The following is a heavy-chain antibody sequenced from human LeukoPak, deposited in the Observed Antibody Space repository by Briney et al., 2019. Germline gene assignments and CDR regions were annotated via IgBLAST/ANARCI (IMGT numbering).Heavy chain of an antibody. CDR3: ARGLRGVDTAMVPLGAFDI. CDR1: GYTFTSYA. Sequence: ASVKVSCKASGYTFTSYAMNWVRQAPGRGLEWMGWINANTGNPTYAQGFTGRLVFSLDTSVSTAYLQISSLKAEDTAVYYCARGLRGVDTAMVPLGAFDIWGQGTMVTVSS. J-gene: IGHJ3*02. CDR2: INANTGNP. D-gene: IGHD5-18*01. V-gene: IGHV7-4-1*02.